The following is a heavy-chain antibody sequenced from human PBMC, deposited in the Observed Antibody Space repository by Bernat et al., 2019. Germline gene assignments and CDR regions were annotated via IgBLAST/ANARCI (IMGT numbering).Heavy chain of an antibody. CDR1: GFTFSSYW. D-gene: IGHD4-17*01. CDR2: ISNDGRTT. Sequence: EVQLVQSGGGLVQPGGSLRLSCAASGFTFSSYWMHWVRQAPGKGLVWDSRISNDGRTTRYADPVKGRFTISRDNAKNTLYLQMNSLRVEDTAVYYCTKVYGDYDEDWGQGTLVTVSS. CDR3: TKVYGDYDED. V-gene: IGHV3-74*01. J-gene: IGHJ4*02.